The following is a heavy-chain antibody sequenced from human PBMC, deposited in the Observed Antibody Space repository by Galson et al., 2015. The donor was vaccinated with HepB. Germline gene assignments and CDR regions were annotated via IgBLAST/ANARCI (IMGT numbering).Heavy chain of an antibody. CDR3: ARANGGGDWYPGPECPPRCNWFDP. V-gene: IGHV3-48*02. CDR2: ISSSSSTI. D-gene: IGHD2-21*02. CDR1: GFTFSSYS. Sequence: SLRLSCAASGFTFSSYSMNWVRQAPGKGLEWVSYISSSSSTIYYADSVKGRFTISRDNAKNSLYLQMNSLRDEDTAVYYCARANGGGDWYPGPECPPRCNWFDPWGQGTLVTVSS. J-gene: IGHJ5*02.